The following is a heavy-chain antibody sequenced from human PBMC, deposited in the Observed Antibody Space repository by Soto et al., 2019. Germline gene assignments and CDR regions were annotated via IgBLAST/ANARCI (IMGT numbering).Heavy chain of an antibody. Sequence: QLGGSLRLSCAASGLTFSSYWMSWVRQAPGKGLEWAANIKQDGSEKYYVDSVKGRFTITRDNAKNSLYLQMNSLRAEDTAVYYCARYSGSYYYYYGMDVWGQGTTVTVSS. J-gene: IGHJ6*02. CDR3: ARYSGSYYYYYGMDV. D-gene: IGHD1-26*01. V-gene: IGHV3-7*01. CDR2: IKQDGSEK. CDR1: GLTFSSYW.